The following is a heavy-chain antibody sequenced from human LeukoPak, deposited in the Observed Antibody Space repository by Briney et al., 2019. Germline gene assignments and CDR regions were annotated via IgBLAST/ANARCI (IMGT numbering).Heavy chain of an antibody. V-gene: IGHV4-59*01. CDR2: IYYSGST. CDR1: GGSISSYY. CDR3: ARSRGERWLQFDAFDI. D-gene: IGHD5-24*01. Sequence: SETLSLTCTVSGGSISSYYWSWVRQPPGKGLEWMGYIYYSGSTNYNPSLTSRGTISVDTSKNQFSLKLSSVTAADTAVYYCARSRGERWLQFDAFDIWGQGTMVTVSS. J-gene: IGHJ3*02.